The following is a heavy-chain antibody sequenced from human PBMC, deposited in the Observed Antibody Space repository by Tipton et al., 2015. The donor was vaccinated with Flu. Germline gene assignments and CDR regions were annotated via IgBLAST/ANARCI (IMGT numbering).Heavy chain of an antibody. CDR2: VHQTGST. CDR1: GDSIGSRYY. CDR3: ARHDYSNYVSEPKNWFDP. V-gene: IGHV4-38-2*01. D-gene: IGHD4-11*01. Sequence: TLSLTCSVFGDSIGSRYYWAWIRQSPGKGLEWIGNVHQTGSTYYNPSLTSRVTIADDRPRNQFSLRLTSVTAADTAVYYCARHDYSNYVSEPKNWFDPWGQGTLVTVSS. J-gene: IGHJ5*02.